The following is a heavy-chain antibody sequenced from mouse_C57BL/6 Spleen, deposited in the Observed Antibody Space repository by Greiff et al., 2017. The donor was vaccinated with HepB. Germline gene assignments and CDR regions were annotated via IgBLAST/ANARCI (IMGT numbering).Heavy chain of an antibody. D-gene: IGHD2-2*01. J-gene: IGHJ4*01. CDR2: IHPSDSDT. CDR1: GYTFTSYW. Sequence: QVQLQHPGAELVKPGASVKVSCKASGYTFTSYWMHWVKQRPGQGLEWIGRIHPSDSDTNYNQKFKGKATVTVDKSSSTAYMQLSSLTSEDSAVYYCAIRGHGYDPMGLDYWGQGTSVTVSS. V-gene: IGHV1-74*01. CDR3: AIRGHGYDPMGLDY.